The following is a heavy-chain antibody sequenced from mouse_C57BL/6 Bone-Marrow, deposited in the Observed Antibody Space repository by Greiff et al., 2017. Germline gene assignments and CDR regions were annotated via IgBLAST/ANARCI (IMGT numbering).Heavy chain of an antibody. CDR1: GYTFTSYD. Sequence: LQESGPELVKPGASVKLSCKASGYTFTSYDINWVKQRPGQGLEWIGWIYPRDGSTKYNEKFKGKATLTVDTSSSTAYMELHSLTSEDSAVYFGARDYGSSYWYFDVWGTGTTVTVSS. CDR2: IYPRDGST. J-gene: IGHJ1*03. D-gene: IGHD1-1*01. V-gene: IGHV1-85*01. CDR3: ARDYGSSYWYFDV.